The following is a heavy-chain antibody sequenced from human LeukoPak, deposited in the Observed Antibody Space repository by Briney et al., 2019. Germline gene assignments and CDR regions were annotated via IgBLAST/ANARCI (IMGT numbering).Heavy chain of an antibody. V-gene: IGHV4-34*01. Sequence: SETLSLTCAVYGGSFSGYYWSWIRQPPGKGLEWIGEINHSGSTNYNPSLKSRGIISVETSKNQFSLKLSSVTTAETAVYYCARGPGSYVLRPRHYYGTDVWGQGTTVTVSS. J-gene: IGHJ6*02. CDR3: ARGPGSYVLRPRHYYGTDV. CDR1: GGSFSGYY. D-gene: IGHD5-18*01. CDR2: INHSGST.